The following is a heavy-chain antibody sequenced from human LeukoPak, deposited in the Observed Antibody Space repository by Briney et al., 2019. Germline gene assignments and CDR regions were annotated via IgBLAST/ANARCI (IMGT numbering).Heavy chain of an antibody. J-gene: IGHJ5*02. V-gene: IGHV4-31*03. CDR3: AREFRDLRIEAAAGPFDP. CDR2: IYYSGST. D-gene: IGHD6-13*01. CDR1: GGSISSGGYY. Sequence: PSETLSLTCTVSGGSISSGGYYWSWIRQHPGKGLEWIGYIYYSGSTYYNPSLKSRVTISVDTSKNQFSLKLSSVTAADTAVYYCAREFRDLRIEAAAGPFDPWGQGTLVTVSS.